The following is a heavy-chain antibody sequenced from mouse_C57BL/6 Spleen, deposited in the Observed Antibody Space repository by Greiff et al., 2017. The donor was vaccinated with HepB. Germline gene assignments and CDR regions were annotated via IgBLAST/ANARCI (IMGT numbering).Heavy chain of an antibody. V-gene: IGHV1-81*01. J-gene: IGHJ2*01. D-gene: IGHD2-4*01. CDR1: GYTFTSYG. CDR2: IYPRSGNT. CDR3: ARRVIYYDYVDY. Sequence: QVHVKQSGAELARPGASVKLSCKASGYTFTSYGISWVKQRTGQGLEWIGEIYPRSGNTYYNEKFKGKATLTADKSSSTAYMELRSLTSEDSAVYFCARRVIYYDYVDYWGQGTTRTVSS.